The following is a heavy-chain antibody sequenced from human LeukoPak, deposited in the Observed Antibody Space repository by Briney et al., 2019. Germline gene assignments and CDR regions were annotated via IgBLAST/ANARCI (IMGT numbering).Heavy chain of an antibody. J-gene: IGHJ4*02. D-gene: IGHD1-26*01. CDR3: AREVGATFTGDY. CDR1: GFTFSSYS. V-gene: IGHV3-21*01. CDR2: ISSSSSYI. Sequence: GGSLRLSCAASGFTFSSYSMNWVRQAPGKGLEWVSSISSSSSYIYYADSVKGRFTISRDNAKNSLYLQMNSLRAEDTAVYYCAREVGATFTGDYWGQGTLVTVSS.